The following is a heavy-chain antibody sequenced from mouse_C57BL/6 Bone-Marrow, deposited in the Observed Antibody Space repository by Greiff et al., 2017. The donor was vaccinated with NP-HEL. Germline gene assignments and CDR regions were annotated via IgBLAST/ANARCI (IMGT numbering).Heavy chain of an antibody. Sequence: VQLQQPGAELVKPGASVKMSCKASGYTFTSYWITWVKQRPGQGLEWIGDIYPGSGSTNYNEKFKSKATLTVDTSSSTAYMQLSSLTSEDSAVYYCARRDYGSSLSYYAMDYWGQGTSVTVSS. J-gene: IGHJ4*01. CDR3: ARRDYGSSLSYYAMDY. CDR1: GYTFTSYW. CDR2: IYPGSGST. D-gene: IGHD1-1*01. V-gene: IGHV1-55*01.